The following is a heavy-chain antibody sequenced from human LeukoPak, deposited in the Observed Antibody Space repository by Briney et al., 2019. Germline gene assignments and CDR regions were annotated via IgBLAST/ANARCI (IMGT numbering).Heavy chain of an antibody. CDR2: INPNSGGT. D-gene: IGHD5-12*01. CDR3: AGSGYDYHYYYYMDV. J-gene: IGHJ6*03. CDR1: GGTFSSYA. V-gene: IGHV1-2*06. Sequence: GSSVKVSCKASGGTFSSYAISWVRQAPGQGLEWMGRINPNSGGTNYAQKFQGRVTMTRDTSISTAYMELSRLRSDDTAVYYCAGSGYDYHYYYYMDVWGKGTTVTVSS.